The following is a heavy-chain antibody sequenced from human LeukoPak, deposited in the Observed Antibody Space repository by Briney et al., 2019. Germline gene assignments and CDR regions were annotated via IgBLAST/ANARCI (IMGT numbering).Heavy chain of an antibody. D-gene: IGHD3-10*01. CDR3: ARTIDNYYYYYMDV. Sequence: ASVKVSCKASGGTFSSYAISWVRQAPGQGLEWMGGIIPIFGTANYAQKFQGRVTITADESTSTAYMELSNLRSEDTAVYYCARTIDNYYYYYMDVWGKGTTVTVSS. CDR1: GGTFSSYA. V-gene: IGHV1-69*13. CDR2: IIPIFGTA. J-gene: IGHJ6*03.